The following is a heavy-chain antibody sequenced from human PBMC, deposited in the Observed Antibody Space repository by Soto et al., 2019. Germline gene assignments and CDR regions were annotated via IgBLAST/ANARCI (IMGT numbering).Heavy chain of an antibody. D-gene: IGHD3-9*01. J-gene: IGHJ4*02. CDR2: INAGNGNT. V-gene: IGHV1-3*01. Sequence: ASVKVSCKASGYTFASYAMHWGRQAPGQRLEWMGWINAGNGNTKYSQKFQGRVTITRDTSASTAYMELSSLRSEDTAVYYCARDSPLYYDILTGVFDYWGQGTLVTSPQ. CDR3: ARDSPLYYDILTGVFDY. CDR1: GYTFASYA.